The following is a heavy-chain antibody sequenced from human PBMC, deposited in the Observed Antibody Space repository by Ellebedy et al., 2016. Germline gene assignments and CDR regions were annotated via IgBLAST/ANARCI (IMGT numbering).Heavy chain of an antibody. D-gene: IGHD3-22*01. CDR2: INAGNGNT. J-gene: IGHJ4*02. CDR1: GYIFSSNF. Sequence: ASVKVSCKASGYIFSSNFIHWVRQAPGQRLEWMGWINAGNGNTKHSQKFQGRVTITRDTSASTAYMDLSSLRSEDTAVYYCARDPSDSSGYPQYLFDFWGQGTLVIVSS. V-gene: IGHV1-3*01. CDR3: ARDPSDSSGYPQYLFDF.